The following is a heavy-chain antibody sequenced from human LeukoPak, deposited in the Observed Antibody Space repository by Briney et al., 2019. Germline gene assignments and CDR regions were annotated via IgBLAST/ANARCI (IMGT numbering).Heavy chain of an antibody. J-gene: IGHJ4*02. V-gene: IGHV4-59*01. D-gene: IGHD3-9*01. Sequence: PSETLSLTCTVSGGSISSYYWSWIRQPPGKGLEWIGYIYYSGSTNYNPSLKSRVTISVDTSKNQFSLKLSSVTAADTAVYYCARAHYDILTGYYHPLDYWGQGTPVTVSS. CDR1: GGSISSYY. CDR3: ARAHYDILTGYYHPLDY. CDR2: IYYSGST.